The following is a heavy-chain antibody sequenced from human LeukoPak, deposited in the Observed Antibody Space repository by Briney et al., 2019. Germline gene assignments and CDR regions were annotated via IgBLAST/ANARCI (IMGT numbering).Heavy chain of an antibody. CDR1: GYTFNSYA. D-gene: IGHD3-22*01. CDR2: ISTYNGIT. CDR3: ARDAPDYYDSSGPPHFDY. Sequence: ASVKVSCKASGYTFNSYAITWVRQAPGQGLEWMGWISTYNGITSYAQKLQGRVTMTTDTSSTTAYMELRSLRSDDTALYYCARDAPDYYDSSGPPHFDYWGQGTLVTVSS. V-gene: IGHV1-18*01. J-gene: IGHJ4*02.